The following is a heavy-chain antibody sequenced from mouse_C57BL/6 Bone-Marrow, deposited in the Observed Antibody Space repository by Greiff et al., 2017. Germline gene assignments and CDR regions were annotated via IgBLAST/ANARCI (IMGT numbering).Heavy chain of an antibody. CDR2: ISSGGSYT. CDR3: ARYLVRNARDY. Sequence: EVTVVESGGDLVKPGGSLKLSCAASGFTFSSYGMSWVRQTPDKRLEWVATISSGGSYTYYPDSVKGRFTISRDNAKNTLYLQMSSLKSEDTAMYHCARYLVRNARDYWGQGTSVTVSS. V-gene: IGHV5-6*01. CDR1: GFTFSSYG. J-gene: IGHJ4*01.